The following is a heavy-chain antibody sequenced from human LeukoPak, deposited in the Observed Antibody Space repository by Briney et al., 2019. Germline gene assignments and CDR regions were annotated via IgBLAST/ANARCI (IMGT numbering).Heavy chain of an antibody. CDR1: GGSISSYY. Sequence: SETLSLTCTVSGGSISSYYWSWIRQPPGKGLEWIGYIYYSGSTNYNPSLKSRVTISVATSKTQFSLKLSSVTAADTSVYYCARDAPYCSGGSCYRYYFYMDVSGKATTVTVSS. J-gene: IGHJ6*03. CDR3: ARDAPYCSGGSCYRYYFYMDV. D-gene: IGHD2-15*01. V-gene: IGHV4-59*01. CDR2: IYYSGST.